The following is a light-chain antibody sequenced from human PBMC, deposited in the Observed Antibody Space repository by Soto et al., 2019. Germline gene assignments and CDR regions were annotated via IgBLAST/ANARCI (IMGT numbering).Light chain of an antibody. Sequence: QSALTQPPSASGSPGQSVTISCTGSSSDVGGYNYVSWYQQHPGKAPKLMIYEVSKRPSGVPDRLSGSKSGNTASLTVSGLQAEDEADSYCSSYGGSNTVVFGGGPKLTVL. V-gene: IGLV2-8*01. CDR3: SSYGGSNTVV. CDR1: SSDVGGYNY. J-gene: IGLJ2*01. CDR2: EVS.